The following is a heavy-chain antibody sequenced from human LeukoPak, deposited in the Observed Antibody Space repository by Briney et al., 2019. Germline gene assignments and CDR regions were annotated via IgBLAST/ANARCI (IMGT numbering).Heavy chain of an antibody. J-gene: IGHJ5*02. V-gene: IGHV3-23*01. CDR2: ISGSGGSI. CDR3: AKYRARITMVRGAIFDP. Sequence: GGSLRLSCAASGFTFSSYAMSWVRQAPGKGLEWVSAISGSGGSIYYADSVKGRFTISRDNSKNTLYLQMNSLRAEDTAVYYCAKYRARITMVRGAIFDPWGQGTLVTVSS. D-gene: IGHD3-10*01. CDR1: GFTFSSYA.